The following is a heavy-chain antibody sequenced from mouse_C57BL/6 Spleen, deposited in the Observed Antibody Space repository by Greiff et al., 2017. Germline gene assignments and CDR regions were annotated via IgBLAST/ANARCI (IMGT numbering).Heavy chain of an antibody. V-gene: IGHV1-42*01. Sequence: EVKLQQSGPELVKPGASVKISCKASGYSFTGYYMNWVKQSPEKSLEWIGEINPSTGGTTYNQKFKAKATLTVDKSSSTAYMQLKSLTSEDSAVYYCASNDGYYAWFAYWGQGTLVTVSA. CDR2: INPSTGGT. D-gene: IGHD2-3*01. CDR1: GYSFTGYY. J-gene: IGHJ3*01. CDR3: ASNDGYYAWFAY.